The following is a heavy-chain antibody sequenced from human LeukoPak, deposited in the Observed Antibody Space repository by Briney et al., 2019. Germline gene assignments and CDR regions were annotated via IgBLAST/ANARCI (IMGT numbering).Heavy chain of an antibody. CDR2: INHSGST. CDR3: ARVVEAAIQYYFDY. V-gene: IGHV4-34*01. D-gene: IGHD6-13*01. Sequence: PSETLSLTCAVYGGSFSGYYWSWIRQPPGKGLEWIGEINHSGSTNYNPSLKSRVTISVDKSKNQFSLKLSSVTAADTAVYYCARVVEAAIQYYFDYWGQGTLVTVSS. J-gene: IGHJ4*02. CDR1: GGSFSGYY.